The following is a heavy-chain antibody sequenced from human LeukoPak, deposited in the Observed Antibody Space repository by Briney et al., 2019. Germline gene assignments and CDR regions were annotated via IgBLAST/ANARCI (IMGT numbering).Heavy chain of an antibody. D-gene: IGHD3-22*01. Sequence: SETLYLTCTVSGGSMSSGDYYWSWIRQPPGKGLEWIGYFYYSGSTYYNPSLKSRVTISVDTSKNQFSLKLSSVTAADTAVYYCARPYYYDSRIDPWGQGTLVTVSS. J-gene: IGHJ5*02. V-gene: IGHV4-30-4*01. CDR2: FYYSGST. CDR1: GGSMSSGDYY. CDR3: ARPYYYDSRIDP.